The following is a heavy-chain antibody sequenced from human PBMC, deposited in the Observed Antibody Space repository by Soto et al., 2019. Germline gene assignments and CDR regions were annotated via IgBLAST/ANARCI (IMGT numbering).Heavy chain of an antibody. J-gene: IGHJ3*02. CDR2: IYHTGYT. Sequence: QLQLQESGSGLVKPSQTLSLTCAVSGGSISSGDSSWNWIRQPPGKGLEWIGFIYHTGYTYYNPSRKRRVTISVDRSINQCSLKLRSVTAADTAVYYCARAAYYYGSESLDDAFDIWGQGTMVTVSS. CDR1: GGSISSGDSS. D-gene: IGHD3-10*01. CDR3: ARAAYYYGSESLDDAFDI. V-gene: IGHV4-30-2*01.